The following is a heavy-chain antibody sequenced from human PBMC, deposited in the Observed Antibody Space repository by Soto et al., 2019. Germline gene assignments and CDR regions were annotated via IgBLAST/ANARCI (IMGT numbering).Heavy chain of an antibody. V-gene: IGHV1-46*01. CDR2: INPSGGST. J-gene: IGHJ6*02. D-gene: IGHD4-17*01. Sequence: GASVKVSCKASGYTFTGYYMHWVRQAPGQGLEWMGIINPSGGSTSYAQKFQGRVTMTRDTSTSTVYMELSSLRSEDTAVYYCARDVPSSTYGPDPRMDVWGQGTTVTVSS. CDR3: ARDVPSSTYGPDPRMDV. CDR1: GYTFTGYY.